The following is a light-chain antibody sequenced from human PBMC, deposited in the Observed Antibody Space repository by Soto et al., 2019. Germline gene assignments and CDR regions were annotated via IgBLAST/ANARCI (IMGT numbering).Light chain of an antibody. CDR2: LNSDGSH. J-gene: IGLJ2*01. CDR3: QTWGTGVV. Sequence: QSVLTQSPSASASLGASVKLTCTLSSGHSNYAIAWHQQQPEKGPRYLMKLNSDGSHSKGDGIPDRFSGSSSGAERYLTLARLHSEEAADYYCQTWGTGVVFGGGTKLAVL. V-gene: IGLV4-69*01. CDR1: SGHSNYA.